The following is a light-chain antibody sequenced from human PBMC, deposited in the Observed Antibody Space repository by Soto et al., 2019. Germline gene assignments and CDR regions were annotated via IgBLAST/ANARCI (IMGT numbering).Light chain of an antibody. V-gene: IGKV3-11*01. Sequence: MNLSLAALSVSPGERATLSCRASQSVGSNLAWYQQKPGQAPRLLIYDASSRATGIPPRFSGSGSGTDFTLTISSLEPEDSAVYYCQHRHRWPIPLGQVTRPAI. CDR3: QHRHRWPIP. CDR1: QSVGSN. CDR2: DAS. J-gene: IGKJ5*01.